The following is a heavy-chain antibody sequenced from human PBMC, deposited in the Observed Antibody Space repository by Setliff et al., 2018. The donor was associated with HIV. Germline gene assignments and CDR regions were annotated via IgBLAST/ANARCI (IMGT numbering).Heavy chain of an antibody. CDR2: VIPLLSTT. D-gene: IGHD6-13*01. CDR3: ARGEQRLVQMGYYLDT. V-gene: IGHV1-69*13. J-gene: IGHJ5*02. Sequence: SVKVSCKVSGGTLSNYGITWVRQAPGQGLEWMGEVIPLLSTTNYGQKFQGRVTITADESTKTVYMELSSLTPEDTAVYYCARGEQRLVQMGYYLDTWGQGTLVTVSS. CDR1: GGTLSNYG.